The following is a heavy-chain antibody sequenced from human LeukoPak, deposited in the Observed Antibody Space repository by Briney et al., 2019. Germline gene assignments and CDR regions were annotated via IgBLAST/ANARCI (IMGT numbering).Heavy chain of an antibody. V-gene: IGHV3-9*01. CDR1: GFTFDDYG. J-gene: IGHJ2*01. Sequence: GGSLRLSCAASGFTFDDYGMSWVRQAPGKGLEWVSSISWNSGSIGYADSVKGRFTISRDNAKNSLYLQMNSLRAEDTALYYCAKSRGSNWPRYFDLWGRGTLITVSS. CDR3: AKSRGSNWPRYFDL. CDR2: ISWNSGSI. D-gene: IGHD6-13*01.